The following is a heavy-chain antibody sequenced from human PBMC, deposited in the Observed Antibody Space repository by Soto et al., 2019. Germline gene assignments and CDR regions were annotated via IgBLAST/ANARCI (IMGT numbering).Heavy chain of an antibody. J-gene: IGHJ4*02. D-gene: IGHD6-19*01. Sequence: GGSLRLSCAASGFTFSSYGMHWVRQAPGKGLEWVAVIWYDGSNKYYADSVKGRFTISRDNSKNTLYLQMNSLRAEDTAVYYCARDSIAVAGPHYYFDYCGQGTLVTVSS. CDR1: GFTFSSYG. CDR3: ARDSIAVAGPHYYFDY. CDR2: IWYDGSNK. V-gene: IGHV3-33*01.